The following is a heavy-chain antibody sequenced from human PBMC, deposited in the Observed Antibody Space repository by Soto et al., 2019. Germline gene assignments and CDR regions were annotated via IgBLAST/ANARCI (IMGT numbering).Heavy chain of an antibody. Sequence: GGSLRLSCAASGFTFSSYGMSWVRQAPGKGLEWVSAISGGGDSTDYADSVKGRFTISRDNSKSTLYLQMNSLRVEDAAVYYCVKDRNYTVYYFDYWGQGTLVTVSS. CDR3: VKDRNYTVYYFDY. D-gene: IGHD3-3*01. V-gene: IGHV3-23*01. CDR1: GFTFSSYG. CDR2: ISGGGDST. J-gene: IGHJ4*02.